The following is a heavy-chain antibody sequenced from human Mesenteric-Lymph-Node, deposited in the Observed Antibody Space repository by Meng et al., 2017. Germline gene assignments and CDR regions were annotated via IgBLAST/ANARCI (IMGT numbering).Heavy chain of an antibody. D-gene: IGHD1-1*01. V-gene: IGHV3-7*01. J-gene: IGHJ4*02. CDR1: GFTLSRYW. CDR3: ARDDGQRTVDY. CDR2: INRDGSDI. Sequence: GESLKISCAVSGFTLSRYWMSWVRQAPGKGLEWVANINRDGSDIYYVDSVEGRFTVSRENAKNTLYLEMNSLRVEDTAIYYCARDDGQRTVDYWGQGTLVTVSS.